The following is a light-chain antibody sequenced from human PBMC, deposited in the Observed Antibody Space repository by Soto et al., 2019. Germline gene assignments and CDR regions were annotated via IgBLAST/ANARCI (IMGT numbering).Light chain of an antibody. CDR3: QQLGSWPPSFT. J-gene: IGKJ2*01. CDR2: DAS. CDR1: QSVSSH. V-gene: IGKV3-11*01. Sequence: EIVLTQSPGTLSLSPGERATLSCRASQSVSSHLAWYQQKPGQAPRLVIYDASNRATGIPARFSGSGSGTDFTLSISSREAEDFAVYYCQQLGSWPPSFTFGQGTKLEI.